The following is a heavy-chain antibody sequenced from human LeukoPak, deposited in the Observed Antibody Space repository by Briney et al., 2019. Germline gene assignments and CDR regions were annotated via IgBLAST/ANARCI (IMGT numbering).Heavy chain of an antibody. CDR2: VNWNGGST. D-gene: IGHD2-2*01. Sequence: GGSLRLSCTASGFTFDDSGMSWVRQAPGKGLEWVSSVNWNGGSTNYADSVKGRFTISRDNAKNSLYLQMNSLRAEDTAVYYCAKKPPGRYCSSTSCEDYWGQGTLVTVSS. V-gene: IGHV3-20*04. J-gene: IGHJ4*02. CDR1: GFTFDDSG. CDR3: AKKPPGRYCSSTSCEDY.